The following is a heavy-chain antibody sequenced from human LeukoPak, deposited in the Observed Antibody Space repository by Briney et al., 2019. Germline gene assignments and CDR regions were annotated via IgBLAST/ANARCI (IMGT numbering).Heavy chain of an antibody. CDR2: IYQSGNT. Sequence: SETLSLTCTVSGDSIRNFYWNWIRQSPGKGLEWIGYIYQSGNTNYNPSLKSRLTMSIDTSKNQFSLNLNSVTAADTAVYYCARGNHGSGSYYVVDSDYWGQGTLVTVSS. J-gene: IGHJ4*02. CDR3: ARGNHGSGSYYVVDSDY. D-gene: IGHD3-10*01. CDR1: GDSIRNFY. V-gene: IGHV4-59*01.